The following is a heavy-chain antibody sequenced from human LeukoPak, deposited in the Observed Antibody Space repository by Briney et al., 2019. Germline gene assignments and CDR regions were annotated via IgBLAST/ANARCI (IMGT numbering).Heavy chain of an antibody. CDR3: TRDHDFWSGPFDV. Sequence: PGGSLRLSCTASGFTFCDYSLSWVRQAPEKGLEGVGFIRRKGYGGTTEYAPSVKGRFIISRDDSKSTAYLQMNSLETEDTGVYYCTRDHDFWSGPFDVWGKGTTVTVSS. V-gene: IGHV3-49*04. D-gene: IGHD3-3*01. J-gene: IGHJ6*04. CDR2: IRRKGYGGTT. CDR1: GFTFCDYS.